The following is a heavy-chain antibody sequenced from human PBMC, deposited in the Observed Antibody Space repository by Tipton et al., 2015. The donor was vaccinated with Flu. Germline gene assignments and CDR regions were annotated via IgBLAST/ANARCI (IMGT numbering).Heavy chain of an antibody. CDR2: IQFHGGNQ. Sequence: SLRLSCVASGFIFDSSDMHWVRQAPGKGLEWVAFIQFHGGNQHYADSVKGRFTCSRDNSRSTLYLEMNSLRREGTAVYFCAKKSATSWDAFDIWGQGTMVTVSS. V-gene: IGHV3-30*02. J-gene: IGHJ3*02. D-gene: IGHD2-15*01. CDR3: AKKSATSWDAFDI. CDR1: GFIFDSSD.